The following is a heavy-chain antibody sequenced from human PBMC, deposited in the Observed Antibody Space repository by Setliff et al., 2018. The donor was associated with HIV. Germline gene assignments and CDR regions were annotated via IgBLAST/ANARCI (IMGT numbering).Heavy chain of an antibody. V-gene: IGHV4-59*12. Sequence: PSETLSLTCTVSRGSISRYYWSWIRQPPGKGLEWIGSIYYTGTTNYNPSLESRLTISIDTSQNHFSLKLTSVTAADTALYFCSRGTYYKGLDPWG. J-gene: IGHJ5*02. CDR1: RGSISRYY. CDR3: SRGTYYKGLDP. D-gene: IGHD3-10*01. CDR2: IYYTGTT.